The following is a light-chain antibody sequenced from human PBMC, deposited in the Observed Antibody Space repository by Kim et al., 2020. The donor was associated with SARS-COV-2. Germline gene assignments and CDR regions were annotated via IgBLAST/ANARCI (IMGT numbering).Light chain of an antibody. V-gene: IGLV3-1*01. CDR3: QAWDTGTHVV. Sequence: VAPGQTASITCSGDKLEDKYACWYQQKPGQSPVLVIYQDSKRPSGIPERFSGSNSGNTATLTISGTQAMDEADYYCQAWDTGTHVVFGGGTQLTVL. CDR1: KLEDKY. CDR2: QDS. J-gene: IGLJ2*01.